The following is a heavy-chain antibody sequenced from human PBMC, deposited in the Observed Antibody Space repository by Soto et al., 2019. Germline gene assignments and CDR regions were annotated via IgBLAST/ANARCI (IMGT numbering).Heavy chain of an antibody. Sequence: QVQLVQSGAEVKKPGSSVKVSCNASGGTFSSYAISWVRQDPGQGLEWMGGIIPIFGTANYAQKFQGRVTITADESTSTGYMELSSLRSEDTAVYYCARPDILVVPGFTPEHYYYYGMDVWGQGTTVPVSS. D-gene: IGHD2-2*01. CDR2: IIPIFGTA. CDR1: GGTFSSYA. V-gene: IGHV1-69*01. CDR3: ARPDILVVPGFTPEHYYYYGMDV. J-gene: IGHJ6*02.